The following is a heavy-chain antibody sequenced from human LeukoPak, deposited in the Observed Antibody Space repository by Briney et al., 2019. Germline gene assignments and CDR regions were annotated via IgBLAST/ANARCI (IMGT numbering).Heavy chain of an antibody. Sequence: PGGSLRLSCTASGFTFDDYAMSWVRQAPGKGLVWVSRINSDGSSTTYADSVKGRFTISRDNAKNTLFLQMNSLRAEDTAVYYCARSINGYNSFDYWGQGTLVTVSS. D-gene: IGHD5-24*01. CDR1: GFTFDDYA. J-gene: IGHJ4*02. CDR2: INSDGSST. CDR3: ARSINGYNSFDY. V-gene: IGHV3-74*01.